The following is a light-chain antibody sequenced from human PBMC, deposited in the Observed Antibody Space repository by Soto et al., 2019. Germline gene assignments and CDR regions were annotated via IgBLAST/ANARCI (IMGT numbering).Light chain of an antibody. CDR2: DAS. J-gene: IGKJ4*01. CDR1: QSVSSSY. V-gene: IGKV3-20*01. CDR3: QQYGSSHLT. Sequence: EIVLTQSPGTLSLSPGERATLSCRASQSVSSSYLAWYQQKPGQAPRLLIYDASSRATGIPDRFSGSGSGTDFTLSISRLEPEDFALYYCQQYGSSHLTCGGGTKVEIK.